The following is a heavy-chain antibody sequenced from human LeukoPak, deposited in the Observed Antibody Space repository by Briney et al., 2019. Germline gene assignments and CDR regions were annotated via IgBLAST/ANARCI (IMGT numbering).Heavy chain of an antibody. V-gene: IGHV4-39*01. Sequence: SETLSLTCTVSGGSLSSSSYFWGWIRQPPGKGLEWIGGLHYSGSTYYNPSLKSRVTISVDTSKNQFSLKLSSVTAADTAVYYCARRPRTYLDNWGQGTLVTVSS. J-gene: IGHJ4*02. CDR3: ARRPRTYLDN. CDR1: GGSLSSSSYF. CDR2: LHYSGST.